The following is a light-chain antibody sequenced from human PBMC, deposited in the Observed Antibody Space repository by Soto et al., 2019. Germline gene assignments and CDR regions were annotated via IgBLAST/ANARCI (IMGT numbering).Light chain of an antibody. J-gene: IGKJ4*01. CDR1: QGVSISY. CDR2: GAS. CDR3: KPYRISPRALT. V-gene: IGKV3-20*01. Sequence: EIVLTQSPGTRSLSPGERATLSCSASQGVSISYLAWYQPKPGQAPRLLMFGASSRDTGIPERFSASGYGTDFTLNISRLEPEDFAVYYGKPYRISPRALTFGEGTKVEIK.